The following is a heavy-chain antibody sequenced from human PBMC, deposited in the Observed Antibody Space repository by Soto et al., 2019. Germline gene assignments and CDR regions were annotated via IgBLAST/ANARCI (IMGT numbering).Heavy chain of an antibody. Sequence: QLQLQESGPGLVKPSETLSLTCTVSGGSISSSSYYWGWIRQPPGKGLEWIGSIYYSGSTYYNPSLKSRVTISVDTSKNQFSLKLSSVTAADTAVYYCARPDGGNASDGMDVWGQGTPVTVSS. CDR2: IYYSGST. V-gene: IGHV4-39*01. CDR1: GGSISSSSYY. CDR3: ARPDGGNASDGMDV. J-gene: IGHJ6*02. D-gene: IGHD1-1*01.